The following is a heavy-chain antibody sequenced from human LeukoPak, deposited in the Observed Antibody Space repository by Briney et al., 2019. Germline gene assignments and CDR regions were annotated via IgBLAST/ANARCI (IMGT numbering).Heavy chain of an antibody. Sequence: SETLSLTCTVSGGSISSSSYYWGWIRQPPGKGLEWIGSIYYSGSTYYNPSLKSRVTISVDTSKNQFSLKLSSVTAADTAVYYCARFGDCSSTSCYYPYYYGMDVWGQGTTVTVSS. J-gene: IGHJ6*02. CDR2: IYYSGST. CDR3: ARFGDCSSTSCYYPYYYGMDV. D-gene: IGHD2-2*01. V-gene: IGHV4-39*07. CDR1: GGSISSSSYY.